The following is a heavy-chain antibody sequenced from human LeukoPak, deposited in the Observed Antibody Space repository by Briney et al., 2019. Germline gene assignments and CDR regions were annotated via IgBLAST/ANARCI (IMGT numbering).Heavy chain of an antibody. Sequence: PGGSLRLSCAASGFIVSSNYMTWVRQAPGKGLEWVSVTYSGGSTYYADSVKGRFTISRDNSKNTLYLQMNSLRAEDTAVYYCARGIEVGSGYMDVWGKGTTVTISS. D-gene: IGHD3-22*01. CDR3: ARGIEVGSGYMDV. V-gene: IGHV3-66*01. J-gene: IGHJ6*03. CDR1: GFIVSSNY. CDR2: TYSGGST.